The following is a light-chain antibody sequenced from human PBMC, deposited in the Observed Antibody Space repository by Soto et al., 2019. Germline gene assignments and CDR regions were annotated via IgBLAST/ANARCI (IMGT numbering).Light chain of an antibody. CDR1: QSVSSN. J-gene: IGKJ1*01. V-gene: IGKV3-15*01. Sequence: EIVMTQSPATLSVSPGERATLSCRASQSVSSNLAWYQQKPGQAPRLLIYGASTRAPGIPARFSGSGSGTEFTLTISSLQSEDIAFYYCQQYNNWPPVTFGQGTKVEIK. CDR2: GAS. CDR3: QQYNNWPPVT.